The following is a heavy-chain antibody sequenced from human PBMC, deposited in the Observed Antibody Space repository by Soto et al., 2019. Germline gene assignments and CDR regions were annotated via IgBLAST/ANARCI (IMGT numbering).Heavy chain of an antibody. Sequence: PGGSLRLSCAASGFSFSSYSTNWVRQAPGKGLEWVSYISSSSGTIYYADSVKGRFTISRDNAKNSLYLQMNSLRDEDTAVYYCARGDLGATPLYWFDPWGQGTLVTVSS. D-gene: IGHD1-26*01. CDR3: ARGDLGATPLYWFDP. CDR1: GFSFSSYS. CDR2: ISSSSGTI. J-gene: IGHJ5*02. V-gene: IGHV3-48*02.